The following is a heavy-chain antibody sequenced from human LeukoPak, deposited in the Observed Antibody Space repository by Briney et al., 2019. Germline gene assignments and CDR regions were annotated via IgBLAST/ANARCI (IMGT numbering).Heavy chain of an antibody. CDR3: ARLGSSGRSIRSPGLDY. D-gene: IGHD6-19*01. J-gene: IGHJ4*02. CDR1: GGSLSNYY. CDR2: INHSGST. V-gene: IGHV4-34*01. Sequence: PSETLSLTCAVYGGSLSNYYWSWIRQPPGKGLEWIGEINHSGSTNYNPSLKSRVTISVDTSKNQFSLKLSSVTAADTAVYYCARLGSSGRSIRSPGLDYWGQGTLVTVSS.